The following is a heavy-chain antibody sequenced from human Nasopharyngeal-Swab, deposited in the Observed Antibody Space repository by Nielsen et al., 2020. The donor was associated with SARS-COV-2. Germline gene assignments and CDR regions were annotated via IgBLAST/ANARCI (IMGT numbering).Heavy chain of an antibody. J-gene: IGHJ5*02. V-gene: IGHV3-30*03. CDR3: ARDLVVRGVIIAYNWFDP. Sequence: GESLKISCAASGFTFSSYGMHWVRQAPGKGLEWVAVISYDGSNKYYADSVKGRFTISRDNSKNTLYLQMNSLRAEDTAVYCCARDLVVRGVIIAYNWFDPWGQGTLVTVSS. CDR2: ISYDGSNK. D-gene: IGHD3-10*01. CDR1: GFTFSSYG.